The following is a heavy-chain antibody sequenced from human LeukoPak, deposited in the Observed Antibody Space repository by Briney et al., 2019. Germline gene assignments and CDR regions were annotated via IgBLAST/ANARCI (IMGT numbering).Heavy chain of an antibody. CDR1: AYTFTSYD. D-gene: IGHD1-26*01. CDR3: ARASERSGSYEPRGFGY. V-gene: IGHV1-8*03. Sequence: ASVKVSCXASAYTFTSYDINWVRQATGQGLEWMGWMNPNSGNTGYAQKFQGRVTITRDTSISTAYMELSSLTSEDTAVYYCARASERSGSYEPRGFGYWGQGTLVTVSS. J-gene: IGHJ4*02. CDR2: MNPNSGNT.